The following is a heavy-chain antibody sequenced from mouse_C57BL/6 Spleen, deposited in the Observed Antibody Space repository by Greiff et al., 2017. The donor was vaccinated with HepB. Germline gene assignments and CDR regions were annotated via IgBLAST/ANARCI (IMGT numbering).Heavy chain of an antibody. J-gene: IGHJ1*03. CDR1: GYTFTSYW. Sequence: VQLQQPGAELVMPGASVKLSCKASGYTFTSYWMHWVKQRPGQGLEWIGELDPSDSYTNYNQQFKGKSTLTVDKSSSTAYMQLSSLTSEDSAVYYCARGDYYGSSYGYFDVWGTGTTVTVSS. CDR2: LDPSDSYT. CDR3: ARGDYYGSSYGYFDV. D-gene: IGHD1-1*01. V-gene: IGHV1-69*01.